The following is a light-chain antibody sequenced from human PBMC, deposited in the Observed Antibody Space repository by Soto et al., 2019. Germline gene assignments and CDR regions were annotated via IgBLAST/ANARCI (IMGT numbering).Light chain of an antibody. J-gene: IGKJ5*01. CDR2: AAS. Sequence: EIGLTHSPGTLSLSPWERATRSCRASQSVSGSYLAWYQQKPGQAPRLLIYAASSRATGIPDRFSGSGSGTDFTLTVSRLEPEDFAVYYCQQYGNSPAITFGQGTRLEIK. CDR1: QSVSGSY. CDR3: QQYGNSPAIT. V-gene: IGKV3-20*01.